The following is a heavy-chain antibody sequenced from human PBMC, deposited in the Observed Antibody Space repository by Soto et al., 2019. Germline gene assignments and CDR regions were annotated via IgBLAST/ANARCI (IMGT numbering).Heavy chain of an antibody. CDR3: ARFSGSLHYHYYYAMDV. D-gene: IGHD1-26*01. J-gene: IGHJ6*02. Sequence: PGESLKISCKGSGYSFTTYWIGWVRQMPGKGLEWMGIIYPDDSDTRYSPSFQGLVTISADRSISTAYLQWSSLRASDTAMYYGARFSGSLHYHYYYAMDVWGQGTTVTVSS. CDR1: GYSFTTYW. V-gene: IGHV5-51*01. CDR2: IYPDDSDT.